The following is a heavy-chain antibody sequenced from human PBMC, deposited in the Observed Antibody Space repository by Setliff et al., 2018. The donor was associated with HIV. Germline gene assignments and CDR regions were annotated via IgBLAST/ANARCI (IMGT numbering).Heavy chain of an antibody. D-gene: IGHD3-3*01. Sequence: PGGSLRLSCAATGFTFTTSAMSWVRQAPGKGLEWVSAISGSGDSTFYADSVQGRFTISRDNSKNTLYLQMNSLRAEDTAVYYCAKAQWLLSHWGFDPWGQGTLVTVSS. CDR1: GFTFTTSA. V-gene: IGHV3-23*01. CDR2: ISGSGDST. CDR3: AKAQWLLSHWGFDP. J-gene: IGHJ5*02.